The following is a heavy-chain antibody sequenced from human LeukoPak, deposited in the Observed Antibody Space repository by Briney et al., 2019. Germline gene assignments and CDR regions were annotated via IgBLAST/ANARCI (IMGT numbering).Heavy chain of an antibody. D-gene: IGHD3-10*01. CDR2: INHSGST. V-gene: IGHV4-34*01. CDR3: ARGIKSMVRGVIILWFDP. Sequence: SETLSLTCAVYGGSFKGYYWSWIRQPPGKGLEWIGEINHSGSTNYNPSLKSRATISVDTSKNQFSLKLSSVTAADTAVYYCARGIKSMVRGVIILWFDPWGQGTLVTVSS. J-gene: IGHJ5*02. CDR1: GGSFKGYY.